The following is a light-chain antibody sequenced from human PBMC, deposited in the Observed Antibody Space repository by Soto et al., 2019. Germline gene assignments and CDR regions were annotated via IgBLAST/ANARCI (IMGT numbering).Light chain of an antibody. CDR1: QSVSSY. Sequence: EIVLAQSLATLSLSPGERATLSCRASQSVSSYLAWYQQKPGQAPRLLIYDASNRATGIPARFSGRGSGTDFTRPISSQEPEDFAASYRHQRINWPLLNFGGGTKVEIK. J-gene: IGKJ4*01. CDR2: DAS. V-gene: IGKV3-11*01. CDR3: HQRINWPLLN.